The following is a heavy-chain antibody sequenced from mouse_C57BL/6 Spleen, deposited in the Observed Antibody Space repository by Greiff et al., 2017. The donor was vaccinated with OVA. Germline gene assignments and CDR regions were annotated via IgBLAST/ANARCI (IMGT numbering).Heavy chain of an antibody. CDR1: GYTFTSYW. CDR2: IHPNSGST. J-gene: IGHJ4*01. CDR3: ASIYYDYDGGY. D-gene: IGHD2-4*01. V-gene: IGHV1-64*01. Sequence: VQLQQPGAELVKPGASVKLSCKASGYTFTSYWMHWVKQRPGPGLEWIGMIHPNSGSTNYNEKFKSKATLTVDKSSSTAYMQLSSLTSEDSAVYYCASIYYDYDGGYWGQGTSVTVSS.